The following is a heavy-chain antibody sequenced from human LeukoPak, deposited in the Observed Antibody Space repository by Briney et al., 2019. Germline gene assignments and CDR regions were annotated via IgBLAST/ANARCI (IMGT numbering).Heavy chain of an antibody. Sequence: ASVKVSCKASGYTFTSYAMHWVRQAPGQGLEWMGRINPNSGGTNYAQKFQGRVTMTRDTSISTAYMELSRLRSDDTAVYYCASAYSGSSPANNFDYWGQGTLVTVSS. V-gene: IGHV1-2*06. J-gene: IGHJ4*02. D-gene: IGHD1-26*01. CDR1: GYTFTSYA. CDR3: ASAYSGSSPANNFDY. CDR2: INPNSGGT.